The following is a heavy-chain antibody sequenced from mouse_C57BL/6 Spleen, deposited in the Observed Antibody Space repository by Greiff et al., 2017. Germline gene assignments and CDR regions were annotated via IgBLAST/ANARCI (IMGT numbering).Heavy chain of an antibody. CDR1: GYTFTSYT. Sequence: QVQLQQSGAELARPGASVKMSCKASGYTFTSYTMHWVKQRPGQGLEWIGYINPSSGYTKYNQKFKDKATLTADKSSSTAYMRLSSLTSEDSAVYYCARRVTVVATDYAMDYWGQGTSVTVSS. D-gene: IGHD1-1*01. J-gene: IGHJ4*01. CDR2: INPSSGYT. CDR3: ARRVTVVATDYAMDY. V-gene: IGHV1-4*01.